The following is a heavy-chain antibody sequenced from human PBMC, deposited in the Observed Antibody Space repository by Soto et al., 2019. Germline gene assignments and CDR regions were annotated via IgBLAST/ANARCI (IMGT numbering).Heavy chain of an antibody. CDR2: ISSSGSYI. V-gene: IGHV3-21*01. D-gene: IGHD6-19*01. CDR3: ARDDSSGWYVGYYGMDV. J-gene: IGHJ6*02. Sequence: GGSLRLSCAASGFTFSSYSMNWVRQAPGKGLEWVSSISSSGSYIYYADSVKGRFTISRDNAKNSLYLQMNSLRAEDTAVYYCARDDSSGWYVGYYGMDVWGQGTTVTVSS. CDR1: GFTFSSYS.